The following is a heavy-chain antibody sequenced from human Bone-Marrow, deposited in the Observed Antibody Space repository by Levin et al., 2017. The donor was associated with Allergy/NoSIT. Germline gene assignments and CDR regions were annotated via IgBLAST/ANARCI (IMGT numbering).Heavy chain of an antibody. CDR1: AYKFDSYG. D-gene: IGHD3-9*01. V-gene: IGHV1-18*01. CDR2: ISIKKGDT. Sequence: GESLKISCKASAYKFDSYGISWVRQAPGQGLEWMGWISIKKGDTNYAQKFRGRVTMTRDTSTQTAYMELKSLRSDDTAVYYCARDASYKSDWLSDFWGQGTRVTVSS. J-gene: IGHJ4*02. CDR3: ARDASYKSDWLSDF.